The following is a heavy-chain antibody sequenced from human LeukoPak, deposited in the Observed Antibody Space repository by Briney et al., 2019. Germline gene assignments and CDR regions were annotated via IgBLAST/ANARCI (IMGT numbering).Heavy chain of an antibody. D-gene: IGHD1-26*01. J-gene: IGHJ6*03. V-gene: IGHV3-30*02. CDR2: IQYDGNTK. CDR1: GFTFTTYA. CDR3: AKRGGTYSYFYYMDV. Sequence: GGSLRLSCVASGFTFTTYAMHWVRQAPGKGLEWVALIQYDGNTKYYVDSVKGRFTISRDTSKNTVFLQMSSLRADDTAVYYCAKRGGTYSYFYYMDVWGKGTTVTVSS.